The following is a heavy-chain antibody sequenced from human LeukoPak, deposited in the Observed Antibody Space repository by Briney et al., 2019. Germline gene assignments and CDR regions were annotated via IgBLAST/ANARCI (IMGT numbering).Heavy chain of an antibody. J-gene: IGHJ4*02. Sequence: GGFLRLSCAASGFTFSNAWMSWVRQAPGKGLEWVGRIKSKTDGGTTDYAAPVKGRFTISRDDSKNTLYLQMNSLKTEDTAVYYCTTDWNSYYYGSGSYYEGDYWGQGTLVTVSS. V-gene: IGHV3-15*01. D-gene: IGHD3-10*01. CDR3: TTDWNSYYYGSGSYYEGDY. CDR2: IKSKTDGGTT. CDR1: GFTFSNAW.